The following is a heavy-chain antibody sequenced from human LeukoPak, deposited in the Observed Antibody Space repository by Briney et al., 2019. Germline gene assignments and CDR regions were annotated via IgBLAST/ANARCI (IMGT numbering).Heavy chain of an antibody. CDR3: AKGTTVTTYSHFDY. J-gene: IGHJ4*02. CDR1: GFTFSSYA. CDR2: VRYDGSNK. D-gene: IGHD4-17*01. V-gene: IGHV3-30*02. Sequence: GGSLRLSCAASGFTFSSYAMHWVRQAPGKGLEGVAFVRYDGSNKYYADSVRGRFTISRDNSKNTLYLQMNSLRAEDTAVYYCAKGTTVTTYSHFDYWGQGTLVTVSS.